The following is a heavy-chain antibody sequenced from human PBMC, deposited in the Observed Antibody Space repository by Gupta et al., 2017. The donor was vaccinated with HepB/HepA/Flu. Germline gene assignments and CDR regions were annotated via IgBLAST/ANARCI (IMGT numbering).Heavy chain of an antibody. V-gene: IGHV3-9*01. CDR3: AIRGVYDSSGYNLDY. D-gene: IGHD3-22*01. Sequence: EVQMVESGGGLVQPGRSLRLSCAASGFTFDDYAMHWVRQAPGKGLEWGSGISWNSGSIGYADSVKGRFTISRDNAKNSLYLQMNSLRAEDTALYYCAIRGVYDSSGYNLDYWGQGTLVTVSS. CDR1: GFTFDDYA. CDR2: ISWNSGSI. J-gene: IGHJ4*02.